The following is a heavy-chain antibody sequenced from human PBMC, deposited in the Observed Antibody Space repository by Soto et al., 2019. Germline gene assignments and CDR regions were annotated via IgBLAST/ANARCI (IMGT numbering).Heavy chain of an antibody. CDR3: ARGQQGSSDASDS. D-gene: IGHD1-26*01. V-gene: IGHV4-34*02. CDR1: GGSFSGYY. Sequence: QVQLQQWGAGLLKPSETLSLTCAVYGGSFSGYYWSWMRQAPGKGLEWIGEINHSGSTNYNPSLKSRVTISVDTSKNQFSLKLTSLTAADTAVYYCARGQQGSSDASDSWGQGTMVTVSS. J-gene: IGHJ3*02. CDR2: INHSGST.